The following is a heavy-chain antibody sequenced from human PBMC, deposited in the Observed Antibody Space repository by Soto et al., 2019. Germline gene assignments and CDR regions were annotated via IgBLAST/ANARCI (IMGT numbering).Heavy chain of an antibody. Sequence: QVQLQESGPGLVKPSQTLSLTCTVSGGSISSGGYYWSWIRQNPGKGLEWIGYIYYSGSTYYNPSLKRRITISMDTSKNQFSLKLSSVTAADTAVYYCAKGDKWESLLDYWGQGTLVTVSS. D-gene: IGHD1-26*01. J-gene: IGHJ4*02. V-gene: IGHV4-31*03. CDR3: AKGDKWESLLDY. CDR2: IYYSGST. CDR1: GGSISSGGYY.